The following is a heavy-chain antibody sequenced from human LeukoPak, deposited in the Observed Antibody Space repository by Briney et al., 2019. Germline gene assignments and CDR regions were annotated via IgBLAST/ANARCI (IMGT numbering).Heavy chain of an antibody. CDR3: ARTPGLYYYEEGWFDP. CDR2: SYYSGST. V-gene: IGHV4-39*01. J-gene: IGHJ5*02. CDR1: GGSISSSSYY. Sequence: SETLSLTCTVSGGSISSSSYYWGWIRQPPGKGLEWIGSSYYSGSTYYNPSLKSRVTISVDTSKNQFSLKLSSVTAADTAVYYCARTPGLYYYEEGWFDPWGQGTLVTVSS. D-gene: IGHD3-22*01.